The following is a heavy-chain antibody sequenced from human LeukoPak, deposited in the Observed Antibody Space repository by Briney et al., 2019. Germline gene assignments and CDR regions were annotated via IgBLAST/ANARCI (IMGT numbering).Heavy chain of an antibody. CDR3: ARRYCSGGSCSPGDY. V-gene: IGHV3-30*04. J-gene: IGHJ4*02. CDR1: GFTFSSYA. CDR2: ISYDGSNK. D-gene: IGHD2-15*01. Sequence: GGSLILSCAASGFTFSSYAVHWVRQAPGKGLEWVAVISYDGSNKYYADSVKGRFTISRDNSKNTLYLQMNSLRAEDKAVYYCARRYCSGGSCSPGDYWRQGTLVTVSS.